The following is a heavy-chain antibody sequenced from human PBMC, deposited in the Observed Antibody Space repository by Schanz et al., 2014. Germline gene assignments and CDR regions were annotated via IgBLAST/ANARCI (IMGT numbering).Heavy chain of an antibody. CDR3: AKVDRTRYYAMDV. CDR2: ISSDSGTYT. J-gene: IGHJ6*02. V-gene: IGHV3-23*01. Sequence: EVQLLESGGGLVQPGGSLRLSCAASGFTFGDYAMTWVRQAPGKGLEWVSSISSDSGTYTNYADSVKGRFTISRDNAKNSLYLQMNSLRADDTAVYYRAKVDRTRYYAMDVWGRGTTVTVSS. D-gene: IGHD3-9*01. CDR1: GFTFGDYA.